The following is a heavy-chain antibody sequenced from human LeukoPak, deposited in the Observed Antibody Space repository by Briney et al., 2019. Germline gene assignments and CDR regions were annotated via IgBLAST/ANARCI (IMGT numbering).Heavy chain of an antibody. CDR1: GFTFSSYG. V-gene: IGHV3-30*18. J-gene: IGHJ5*02. CDR2: ISYDGSNK. D-gene: IGHD3-3*01. CDR3: AKDYDSKS. Sequence: GGSLRLSCAASGFTFSSYGMHWVRQAPGKGLEWVAVISYDGSNKYYADSVKGRFTISRDNSKNTLYLQMNSLRAEDTAVYYCAKDYDSKSWGQGTLVTVSS.